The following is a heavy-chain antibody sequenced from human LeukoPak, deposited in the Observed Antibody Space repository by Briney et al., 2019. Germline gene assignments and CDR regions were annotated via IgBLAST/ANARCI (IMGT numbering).Heavy chain of an antibody. Sequence: SETLSLTCTVSGDSISSYYWSWIRQPPGKGLQWIGYIYYSGNTNYNPSLKSRVTISLDTSTNQFSLKLSSVTAEDTAMYYCARGTNPNWLDHWGQGTLVTVSS. CDR1: GDSISSYY. D-gene: IGHD1-14*01. CDR3: ARGTNPNWLDH. J-gene: IGHJ5*02. CDR2: IYYSGNT. V-gene: IGHV4-59*01.